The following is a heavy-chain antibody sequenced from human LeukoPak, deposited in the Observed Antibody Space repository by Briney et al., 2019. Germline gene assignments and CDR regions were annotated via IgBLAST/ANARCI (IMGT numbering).Heavy chain of an antibody. V-gene: IGHV3-48*04. D-gene: IGHD3-10*01. J-gene: IGHJ4*02. Sequence: PSGGSLRLSCAASGFTFSSYSMNWVRQAPGKGLEWVSYISSSSSTIYYADSVKGRFTISRDNAKNSLYLQMNSLRAEDTAVYYCARDVGTYYYGSGSYYDYWGQGTLVTVSS. CDR3: ARDVGTYYYGSGSYYDY. CDR2: ISSSSSTI. CDR1: GFTFSSYS.